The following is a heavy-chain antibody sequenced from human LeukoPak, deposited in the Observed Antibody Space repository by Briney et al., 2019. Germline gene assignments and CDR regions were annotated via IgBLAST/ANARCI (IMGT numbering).Heavy chain of an antibody. J-gene: IGHJ3*02. CDR1: GFTFSSYA. CDR2: ISYDGSNK. Sequence: GGSLRLSCAASGFTFSSYAMHWVRQAPGKGLEWVAVISYDGSNKYYVDSVKGRFTISRDNSKNTLYLQMNSLRAEDTAVYYCASRQGGSSWYGAFDIWGQGTMVTVSS. V-gene: IGHV3-30*04. D-gene: IGHD6-13*01. CDR3: ASRQGGSSWYGAFDI.